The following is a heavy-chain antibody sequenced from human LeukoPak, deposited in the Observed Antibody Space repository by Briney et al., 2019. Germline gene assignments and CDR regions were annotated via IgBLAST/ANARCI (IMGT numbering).Heavy chain of an antibody. CDR3: ARDSPNCGGDCYYFDY. Sequence: PGGSLRLSCAASGFTFSSYWMSWVRQAPGKGLEWVANIKQDGSEKYYVDSVKGRFTISRDNAKNSLCLQMNSLRAEDTAVYYCARDSPNCGGDCYYFDYWGQGTLVTVSS. D-gene: IGHD2-21*02. J-gene: IGHJ4*02. CDR1: GFTFSSYW. V-gene: IGHV3-7*01. CDR2: IKQDGSEK.